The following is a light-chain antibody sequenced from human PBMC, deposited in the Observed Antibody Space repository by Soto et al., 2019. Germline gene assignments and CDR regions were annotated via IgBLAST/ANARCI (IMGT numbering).Light chain of an antibody. CDR3: CSYAGSFTYV. J-gene: IGLJ1*01. Sequence: QSVLTQPASVSGSPGQSITISCTGTSSDVGSESHNLVSWHQQRPGKAPKLMMYEGTKRPSAVCHRFSGSKTGNTASLTIPGLRDEDEADYNCCSYAGSFTYVFGTGTKLTVL. V-gene: IGLV2-23*01. CDR1: SSDVGSESHNL. CDR2: EGT.